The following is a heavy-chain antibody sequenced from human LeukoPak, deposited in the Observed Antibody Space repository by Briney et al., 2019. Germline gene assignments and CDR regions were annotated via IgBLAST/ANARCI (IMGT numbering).Heavy chain of an antibody. CDR3: ARDLPGYYYDSSGYPHPIAFDI. J-gene: IGHJ3*02. Sequence: ASVKVSCKASGYTFTGYYMHWVRQAPGQGLKWMGWISPNSGGTNYAQKFQGRVTMTRDTSISTAYMELSRLRSDDTAVYYCARDLPGYYYDSSGYPHPIAFDIWGQGTMVTVSS. V-gene: IGHV1-2*02. CDR1: GYTFTGYY. D-gene: IGHD3-22*01. CDR2: ISPNSGGT.